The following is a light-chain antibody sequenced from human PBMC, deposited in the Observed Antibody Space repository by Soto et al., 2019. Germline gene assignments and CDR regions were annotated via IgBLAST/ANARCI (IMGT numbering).Light chain of an antibody. CDR1: SSNIGAGYD. CDR3: QSYDSSLSGVV. CDR2: GNN. V-gene: IGLV1-40*01. J-gene: IGLJ2*01. Sequence: QSVLTQPPSVSGAPGQRVTISCTGSSSNIGAGYDVHWYQQLPGTAPKLLIYGNNNRPSGVPDRFSGSKSGTSASLGITGLQAEDEADYYCQSYDSSLSGVVFGGGTKLTVL.